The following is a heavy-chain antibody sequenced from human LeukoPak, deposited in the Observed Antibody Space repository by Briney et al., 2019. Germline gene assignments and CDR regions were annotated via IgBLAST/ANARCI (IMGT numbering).Heavy chain of an antibody. V-gene: IGHV4-61*01. CDR1: GGSVSSGSYY. CDR3: ARDPVYDFWSGYSKFDAFDI. J-gene: IGHJ3*02. CDR2: IYYSGST. D-gene: IGHD3-3*01. Sequence: SETLSLTYTVSGGSVSSGSYYWSWIRQPPGKGLEWIGYIYYSGSTNYNPSLKSRVTISVDTSKNRFSLKLSSVTAADTAVYYCARDPVYDFWSGYSKFDAFDIWGQGTMVTVSS.